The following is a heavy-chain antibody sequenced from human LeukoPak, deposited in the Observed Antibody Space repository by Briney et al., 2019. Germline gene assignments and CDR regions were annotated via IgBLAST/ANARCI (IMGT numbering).Heavy chain of an antibody. J-gene: IGHJ4*02. CDR1: GDSFTSVTDY. V-gene: IGHV4-39*07. D-gene: IGHD6-19*01. Sequence: SETLSLTCTVSGDSFTSVTDYWAWIRQPPGKGLEWIATGDYSGGTYYNPSLESRVAISADMSKNQISLQLTSVTGADTAVYYCAGERGEEYSSGWYKTNFFYNWGQGIRVTISS. CDR3: AGERGEEYSSGWYKTNFFYN. CDR2: GDYSGGT.